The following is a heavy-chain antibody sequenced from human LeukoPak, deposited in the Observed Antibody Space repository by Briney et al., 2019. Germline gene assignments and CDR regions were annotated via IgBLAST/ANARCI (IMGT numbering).Heavy chain of an antibody. Sequence: SETLSLTCTVSGGSISSGSYYWSWIRQPAGKGLEWIGRIYISGSTNYNPSLKSRVTISVDTSKNQFSLKLSSVTAADTAVYYCARVVLRFLEWPTHFDYWGQGTLVTVSS. D-gene: IGHD3-3*01. CDR2: IYISGST. CDR1: GGSISSGSYY. V-gene: IGHV4-61*02. J-gene: IGHJ4*02. CDR3: ARVVLRFLEWPTHFDY.